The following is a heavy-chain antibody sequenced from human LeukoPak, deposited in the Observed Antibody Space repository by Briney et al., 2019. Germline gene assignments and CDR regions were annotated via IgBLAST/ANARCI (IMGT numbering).Heavy chain of an antibody. CDR1: GFPFSNHW. V-gene: IGHV3-74*03. CDR2: IDEGGTNA. CDR3: IRDEALWRLDY. Sequence: GGSLALSCAASGFPFSNHWMHWVRQAPGKGLVWVSRIDEGGTNAMYADSVKGRFSISRDNAKNTVNLQMNSLRVEDTGVYYCIRDEALWRLDYWGQGTLVTVSS. J-gene: IGHJ4*02. D-gene: IGHD2-21*01.